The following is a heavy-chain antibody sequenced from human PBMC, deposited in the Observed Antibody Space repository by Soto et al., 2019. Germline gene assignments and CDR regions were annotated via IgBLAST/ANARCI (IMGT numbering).Heavy chain of an antibody. Sequence: GGSLRLSCAASGFTFSSYWMHWVRQAPGKGLVWVSRINSDGSSTSYADSVKGRFTISRDNAKDTLYLQMNSLGAEDTAVYYCARDCGTNSSSWYFDYWGQGTLVTVSS. D-gene: IGHD6-13*01. CDR1: GFTFSSYW. CDR2: INSDGSST. V-gene: IGHV3-74*01. J-gene: IGHJ4*02. CDR3: ARDCGTNSSSWYFDY.